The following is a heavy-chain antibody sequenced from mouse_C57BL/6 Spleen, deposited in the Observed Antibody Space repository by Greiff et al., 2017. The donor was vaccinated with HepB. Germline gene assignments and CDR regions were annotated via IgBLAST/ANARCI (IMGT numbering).Heavy chain of an antibody. CDR3: ARAGDGYCDY. J-gene: IGHJ2*01. D-gene: IGHD2-3*01. CDR2: ISDGGSYT. CDR1: GFTFSSYA. V-gene: IGHV5-4*01. Sequence: VQLKESGGGLVKPGGSLKLSCAASGFTFSSYAMSWVRQTPEKRLEWVATISDGGSYTYYPDNVKSRFTISRDNAKNNLYLQMSHLKSEDTAMYYCARAGDGYCDYWGQGTTLTVSS.